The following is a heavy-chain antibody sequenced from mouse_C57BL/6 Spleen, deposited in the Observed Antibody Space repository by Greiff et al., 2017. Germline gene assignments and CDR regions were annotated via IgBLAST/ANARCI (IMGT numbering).Heavy chain of an antibody. CDR2: IDPETGGP. Sequence: QVQLQQSGAELVRPGASVTLSCKASGYTFTDYEMHWVKQTPVHGLEWIGAIDPETGGPAYNQKFKGKAILTAEKSSSTAYMEIQCRTSEDSAVYYCTRNYYGSSSDYFDYWGQGTTLTVAS. CDR1: GYTFTDYE. CDR3: TRNYYGSSSDYFDY. V-gene: IGHV1-15*01. D-gene: IGHD1-1*01. J-gene: IGHJ2*01.